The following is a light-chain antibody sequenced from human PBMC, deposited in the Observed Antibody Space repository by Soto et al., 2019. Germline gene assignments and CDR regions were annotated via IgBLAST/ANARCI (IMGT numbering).Light chain of an antibody. V-gene: IGLV2-23*01. CDR3: TSYAGDTSLGV. CDR2: EDT. J-gene: IGLJ3*02. Sequence: QSALTQPASVSGSPGQSITISCTGPSSDVGGSKVVSWYQHHPGKAPKLIIYEDTKRPSGVSTRFSGSKSGNTASLTISGLQAEDEADYYCTSYAGDTSLGVLGGGTKLTVL. CDR1: SSDVGGSKV.